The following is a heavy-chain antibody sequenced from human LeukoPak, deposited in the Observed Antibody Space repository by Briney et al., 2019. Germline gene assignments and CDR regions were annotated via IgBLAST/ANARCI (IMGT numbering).Heavy chain of an antibody. Sequence: PSETLSLTCAVYGGSFSGYYWSWIRQPAGKGLEWIGRIYTSGSTNYNPSLKSRVTMSVDTSKNQFSLKLSSVTAADTAVYYCARETSGSYYVSRGFDYWGQGTLVTVSS. D-gene: IGHD1-26*01. V-gene: IGHV4-4*07. CDR1: GGSFSGYY. CDR3: ARETSGSYYVSRGFDY. CDR2: IYTSGST. J-gene: IGHJ4*02.